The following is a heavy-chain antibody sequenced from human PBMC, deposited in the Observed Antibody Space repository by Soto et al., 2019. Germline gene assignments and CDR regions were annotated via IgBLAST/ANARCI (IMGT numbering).Heavy chain of an antibody. CDR1: GYTFTSYG. CDR3: ARDRYDILTGYPPRPFDY. Sequence: ASVKVSCKASGYTFTSYGISWVRQAPGQGLEWMGWISAYNGNTNYAQKLQGRVTMTTDTSTSTAYMELRSLRSDDTAMYYCARDRYDILTGYPPRPFDYWGQGTLVTVSS. D-gene: IGHD3-9*01. CDR2: ISAYNGNT. J-gene: IGHJ4*02. V-gene: IGHV1-18*01.